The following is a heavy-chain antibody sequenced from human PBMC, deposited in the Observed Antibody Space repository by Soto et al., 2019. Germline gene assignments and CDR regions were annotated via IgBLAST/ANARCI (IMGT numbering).Heavy chain of an antibody. V-gene: IGHV3-23*01. CDR1: GFTFYSYA. J-gene: IGHJ3*02. CDR3: VRDRMAYNSVWDHFDI. CDR2: MGSDGGDT. D-gene: IGHD1-20*01. Sequence: GGSLRLSCAASGFTFYSYARSWVRQAPGKGLEWVSTMGSDGGDTYYADSGKGRVTIARYESKNTLLLQINSLGAEYTAVYYCVRDRMAYNSVWDHFDIWGQGRMVTVSS.